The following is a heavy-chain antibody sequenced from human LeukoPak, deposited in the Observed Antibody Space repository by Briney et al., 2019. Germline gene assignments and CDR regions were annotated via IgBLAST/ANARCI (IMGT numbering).Heavy chain of an antibody. J-gene: IGHJ4*02. Sequence: ASVKVSCKASGYSFTSHWIGWVRQMPGKGLEWMGVIYPGDSDTRYSPSFQGQVTISADKSINTAYLQWSSLKASDTAIYYCARQRSGYGDYVDYWGLGTLVTVSS. D-gene: IGHD4-17*01. CDR3: ARQRSGYGDYVDY. V-gene: IGHV5-51*01. CDR2: IYPGDSDT. CDR1: GYSFTSHW.